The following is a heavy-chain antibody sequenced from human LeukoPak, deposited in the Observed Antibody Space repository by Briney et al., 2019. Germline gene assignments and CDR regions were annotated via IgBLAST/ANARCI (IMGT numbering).Heavy chain of an antibody. CDR2: IIPILGIA. J-gene: IGHJ4*02. CDR1: GGTFSSYA. Sequence: GASVKVSCKASGGTFSSYAISWVRQAPGQGLEWMGRIIPILGIANYAQKFQGRVTITADKSTSTAYMELSSLRSEDTAVYHCARERNGYSYGYGDYWGQGTLVTVSS. CDR3: ARERNGYSYGYGDY. V-gene: IGHV1-69*04. D-gene: IGHD5-18*01.